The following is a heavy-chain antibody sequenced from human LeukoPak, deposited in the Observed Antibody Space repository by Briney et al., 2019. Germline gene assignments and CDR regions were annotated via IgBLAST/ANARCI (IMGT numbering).Heavy chain of an antibody. V-gene: IGHV3-23*01. CDR2: IADDSTAT. J-gene: IGHJ2*01. CDR1: GFTFSSYG. Sequence: PGGSLRLSCAASGFTFSSYGMNWVRQAPGKGLEWVSYIADDSTATYYPDSVKGRFTISRDNSKNTLSLLMNSLRAEDTAVHYCARGSFGTHWYFDLWGRGTLVTVSS. CDR3: ARGSFGTHWYFDL. D-gene: IGHD3-10*01.